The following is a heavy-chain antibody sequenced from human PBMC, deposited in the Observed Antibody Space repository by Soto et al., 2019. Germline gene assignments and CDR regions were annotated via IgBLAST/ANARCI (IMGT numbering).Heavy chain of an antibody. CDR1: GGSISSYY. D-gene: IGHD5-18*01. CDR2: IYYSGST. V-gene: IGHV4-59*01. CDR3: ARVAAAAPLTAMDY. J-gene: IGHJ4*02. Sequence: PSETLSLTCTVSGGSISSYYWSWIRQPPGKGLEWIGYIYYSGSTNYNPSLKSRVTISVDTSKNQFSLKLSSVTAADTAVYYCARVAAAAPLTAMDYWGQGALVTV.